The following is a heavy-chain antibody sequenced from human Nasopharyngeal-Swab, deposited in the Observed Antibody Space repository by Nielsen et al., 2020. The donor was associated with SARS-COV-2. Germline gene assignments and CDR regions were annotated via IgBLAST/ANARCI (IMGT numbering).Heavy chain of an antibody. CDR2: ISYDGNYK. V-gene: IGHV3-30*03. CDR1: GFTFSSYG. J-gene: IGHJ6*02. Sequence: GGSLRLSCSASGFTFSSYGMHWVRPAPGKGLEWVAVISYDGNYKYYADSVQGRFTISRDNSKNTLYLQMNSLRAEDTAVYYCARDQGSSWYTYYYYYGMDVWGQGTTVTVSS. D-gene: IGHD6-13*01. CDR3: ARDQGSSWYTYYYYYGMDV.